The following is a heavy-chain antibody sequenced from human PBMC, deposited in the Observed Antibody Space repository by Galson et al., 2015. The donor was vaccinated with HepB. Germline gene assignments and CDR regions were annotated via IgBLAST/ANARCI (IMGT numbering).Heavy chain of an antibody. J-gene: IGHJ6*02. CDR1: GFTFDDYT. D-gene: IGHD5-24*01. Sequence: SLRLSCAASGFTFDDYTMHWVRQAPGQGLEWVSLISWDGGSTYYADSVKGRFTISRDNSKNSLYLQMNSLRTEDTALYYCAKGDSMATINPYYYYGMDVWGQGTTVTVSS. CDR3: AKGDSMATINPYYYYGMDV. CDR2: ISWDGGST. V-gene: IGHV3-43*01.